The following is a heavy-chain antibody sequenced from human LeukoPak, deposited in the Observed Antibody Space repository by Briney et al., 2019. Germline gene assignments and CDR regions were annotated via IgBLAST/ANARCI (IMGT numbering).Heavy chain of an antibody. J-gene: IGHJ6*03. CDR2: MNPKSGNT. V-gene: IGHV1-8*03. CDR3: AREGRIAAAGVYYYYYMDV. CDR1: GYTFTRYD. Sequence: GASVKVSCKASGYTFTRYDINWVRQATGQGLEWMGWMNPKSGNTGHAQKFQGRVTITRDTSISTVYMELSSLRSEDTAVYFCAREGRIAAAGVYYYYYMDVWGKGTTVTVSS. D-gene: IGHD6-13*01.